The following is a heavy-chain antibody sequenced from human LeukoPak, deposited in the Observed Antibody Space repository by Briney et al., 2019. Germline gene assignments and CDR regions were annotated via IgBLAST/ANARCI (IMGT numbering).Heavy chain of an antibody. CDR1: GESVSSINGA. CDR3: ARDEGRSGWYTFDY. Sequence: SQTLSLTCALSGESVSSINGAWNWIRQSPSRGLEWLGRTYYRSKWYNEYAESMKGRITINPDPSKNQFSLQLNSVTPEDTAVYYCARDEGRSGWYTFDYWGQGTLVTVSS. D-gene: IGHD6-19*01. J-gene: IGHJ4*02. V-gene: IGHV6-1*01. CDR2: TYYRSKWYN.